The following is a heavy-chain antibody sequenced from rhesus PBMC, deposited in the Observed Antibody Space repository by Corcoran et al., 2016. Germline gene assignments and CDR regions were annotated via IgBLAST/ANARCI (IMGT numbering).Heavy chain of an antibody. CDR1: GASITSDF. CDR2: IYGSGGNT. CDR3: ARARTWNNWED. Sequence: QVQLQESGPGLVKPSETLPLTCAVSGASITSDFWSWIRQAPGQGLEWIGRIYGSGGNTAYNPSRKSRITISIDTSKNQFSLKLNSVTAADTAVYYCARARTWNNWEDWGQGVLVTVSS. J-gene: IGHJ4*01. D-gene: IGHD1-20*01. V-gene: IGHV4S2*01.